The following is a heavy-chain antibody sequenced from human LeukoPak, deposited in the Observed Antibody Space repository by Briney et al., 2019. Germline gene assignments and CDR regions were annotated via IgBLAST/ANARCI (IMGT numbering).Heavy chain of an antibody. V-gene: IGHV1-46*01. J-gene: IGHJ6*02. D-gene: IGHD3-3*01. CDR3: ARGRFLEWLPNYYYYGMDV. Sequence: ASVKVSCKASGYTFTNYYMHWVRQAPGQGLEWMGIINPSGGSATYAQKFQGRVTITADESTSTAYMELSSLRSEDTAVYYCARGRFLEWLPNYYYYGMDVWGQGTTVTVSS. CDR1: GYTFTNYY. CDR2: INPSGGSA.